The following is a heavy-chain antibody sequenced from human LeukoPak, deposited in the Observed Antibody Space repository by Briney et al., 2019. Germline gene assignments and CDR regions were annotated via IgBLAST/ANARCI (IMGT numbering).Heavy chain of an antibody. J-gene: IGHJ4*02. Sequence: SETLSLTCSVSGGSISNYYWNWLRQPAGKGLEWIGRIYASGSTNYNPSLKSRVAISMDKSKNHFSLNLKSVTAADTAFYYCARDFYGDDGHHPFDYWGQGIQVTVSS. V-gene: IGHV4-4*07. D-gene: IGHD2/OR15-2a*01. CDR3: ARDFYGDDGHHPFDY. CDR2: IYASGST. CDR1: GGSISNYY.